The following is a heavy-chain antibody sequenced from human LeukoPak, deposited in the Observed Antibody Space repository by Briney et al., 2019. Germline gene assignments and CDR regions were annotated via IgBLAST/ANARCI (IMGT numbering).Heavy chain of an antibody. CDR3: ARAGFDFWSGPIDY. CDR2: ISGSGGST. D-gene: IGHD3-3*01. CDR1: GFTFSSYA. V-gene: IGHV3-23*01. Sequence: PGGSLRLSCAASGFTFSSYAVSWVRQAPGRGLEWVSAISGSGGSTYYADSVKGRFTISRDNSKNTLYLQMNSLRAEDTAVYYCARAGFDFWSGPIDYWGQGTLVTVSS. J-gene: IGHJ4*02.